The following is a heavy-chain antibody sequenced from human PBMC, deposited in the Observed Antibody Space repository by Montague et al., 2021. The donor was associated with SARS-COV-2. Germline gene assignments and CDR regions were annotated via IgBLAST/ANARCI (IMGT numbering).Heavy chain of an antibody. Sequence: SVKVSCKASGYTFTSYGISWVRQAPGQGLEWMGWISAYNGNTNYAQKLQGRVTMTTDTSTSTAYMELRSLRSDDTAVYYCARDEGIVASYYYYGMDVWGQGTTVTVSS. CDR3: ARDEGIVASYYYYGMDV. CDR2: ISAYNGNT. J-gene: IGHJ6*02. D-gene: IGHD5-12*01. V-gene: IGHV1-18*01. CDR1: GYTFTSYG.